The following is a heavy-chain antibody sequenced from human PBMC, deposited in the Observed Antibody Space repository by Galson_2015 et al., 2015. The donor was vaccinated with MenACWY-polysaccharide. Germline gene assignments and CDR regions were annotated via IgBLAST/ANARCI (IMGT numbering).Heavy chain of an antibody. V-gene: IGHV3-7*01. CDR2: IQQDGSEK. Sequence: SLRLSCAASGFTFSKYWMTWVRQAPGKGLEWVANIQQDGSEKYYVDSVKGRFTISRDNAKTSLFLQMNNLRAGDTAVYYCARDRSGSGWYVDYWGQGTLVTVSS. CDR3: ARDRSGSGWYVDY. CDR1: GFTFSKYW. J-gene: IGHJ4*02. D-gene: IGHD6-19*01.